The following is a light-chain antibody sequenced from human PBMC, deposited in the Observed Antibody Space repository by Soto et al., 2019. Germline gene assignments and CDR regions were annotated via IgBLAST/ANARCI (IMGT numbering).Light chain of an antibody. J-gene: IGKJ3*01. Sequence: EIMMTQSPGTLSVSPGEGATLSCTASQSVNLTLAWYQQKPGQPPRLLLYGASTRATGIPVRFRGSGSGTEFTLAISARQSEDSAPSDDQPYKCWPRGAVGPGTKVEIK. CDR3: QPYKCWPRGA. CDR1: QSVNLT. CDR2: GAS. V-gene: IGKV3-15*01.